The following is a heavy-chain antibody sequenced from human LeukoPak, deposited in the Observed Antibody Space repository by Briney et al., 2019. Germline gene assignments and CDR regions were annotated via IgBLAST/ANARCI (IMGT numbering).Heavy chain of an antibody. Sequence: GASVKVSCTASGYTFTGYYMHWVRQAPGQGLEWMGWINPNSGGTNYAQKFQGWVTMTRDTSISTAYMELSRLRSDDTAVYYCARDRLPGYYYDSSGTPLYYFDYWGQGTLVTVSS. CDR3: ARDRLPGYYYDSSGTPLYYFDY. D-gene: IGHD3-22*01. J-gene: IGHJ4*02. CDR1: GYTFTGYY. CDR2: INPNSGGT. V-gene: IGHV1-2*04.